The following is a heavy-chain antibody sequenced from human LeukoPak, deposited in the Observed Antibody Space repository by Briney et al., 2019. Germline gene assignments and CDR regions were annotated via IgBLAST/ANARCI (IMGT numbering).Heavy chain of an antibody. D-gene: IGHD2-21*02. J-gene: IGHJ4*02. CDR2: XSIYTGNI. Sequence: ASVKVSCKASGYTFTSYGISWVRQAPGQGLEWLGWXSIYTGNIKYVKKFQGRATMTRDTSTSTAYMEVRSLTSDDTAVYYCARVRGTALTAYPGYFDYWGQGTLVTVSS. V-gene: IGHV1-18*04. CDR1: GYTFTSYG. CDR3: ARVRGTALTAYPGYFDY.